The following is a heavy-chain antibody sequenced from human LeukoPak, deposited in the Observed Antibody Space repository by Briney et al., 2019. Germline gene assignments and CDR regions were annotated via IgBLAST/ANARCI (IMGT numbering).Heavy chain of an antibody. Sequence: GGSLRLSCAASGFTFSDYYMSWIRQAPGKGLEWISYISSSGISIYYADSVRGRFTISRDNDKNSLYLQMNNLRAEDTAVYFCARGGSDYSRSWYKYWGQGTLVTVSS. CDR2: ISSSGISI. J-gene: IGHJ4*02. CDR3: ARGGSDYSRSWYKY. CDR1: GFTFSDYY. V-gene: IGHV3-11*04. D-gene: IGHD6-13*01.